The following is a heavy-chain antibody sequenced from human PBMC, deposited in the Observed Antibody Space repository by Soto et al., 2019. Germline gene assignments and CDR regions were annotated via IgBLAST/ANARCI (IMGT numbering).Heavy chain of an antibody. CDR1: GGSISTYY. D-gene: IGHD3-22*01. J-gene: IGHJ4*02. V-gene: IGHV4-59*01. CDR2: IYYSGST. Sequence: SETLSLTCTVSGGSISTYYWSWIRQPPGKGLEWIGYIYYSGSTNYNPSLKSRVTISVDTSKNQFSLKLSSVTAADTAVYYCARDYYDSSGYRQLDYWGQGTLVTVSS. CDR3: ARDYYDSSGYRQLDY.